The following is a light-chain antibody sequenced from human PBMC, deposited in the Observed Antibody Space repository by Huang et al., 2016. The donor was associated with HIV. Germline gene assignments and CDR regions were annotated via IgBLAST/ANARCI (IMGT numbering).Light chain of an antibody. CDR2: DAS. CDR3: QQYNSFPYT. Sequence: DIQMTQSPSSLSASVGDRVTFTCQASQDITDYLNWYQQKPGEAPKVPISDASKLESGVPTRFSGSGSGTTFTFTITSLQPEDIAVYYCQQYNSFPYTFGQGTKLEIK. CDR1: QDITDY. J-gene: IGKJ2*01. V-gene: IGKV1-33*01.